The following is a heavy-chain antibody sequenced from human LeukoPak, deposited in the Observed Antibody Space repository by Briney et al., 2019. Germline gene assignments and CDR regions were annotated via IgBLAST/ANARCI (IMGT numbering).Heavy chain of an antibody. V-gene: IGHV3-21*01. CDR2: ISSSSDYI. D-gene: IGHD1-1*01. J-gene: IGHJ6*03. CDR1: RFSFSTYS. CDR3: ARVKTGNWLSRGYYYMDV. Sequence: GGSLRLSCAASRFSFSTYSMIWVRPAPGKGVEGVSSISSSSDYIYYADSVKGRFTISRDNAKNSLFLQMNSLRAEDTAVYYCARVKTGNWLSRGYYYMDVWGKGTTVTVSS.